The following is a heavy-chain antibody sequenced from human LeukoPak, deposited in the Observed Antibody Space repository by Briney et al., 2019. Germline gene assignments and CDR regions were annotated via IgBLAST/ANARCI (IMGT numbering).Heavy chain of an antibody. CDR3: ARPDGDYYYGSGSYFHY. CDR2: ISSSGTTI. V-gene: IGHV3-48*03. D-gene: IGHD3-10*01. Sequence: GGSLRLSCAASGFTFSSYEMNWVRQAPGKGLEWVSYISSSGTTIYSADSVKGRFTISRDNAKNSLYLQMNSLRAEDTAVYYCARPDGDYYYGSGSYFHYWGQGTLVTVSS. J-gene: IGHJ4*02. CDR1: GFTFSSYE.